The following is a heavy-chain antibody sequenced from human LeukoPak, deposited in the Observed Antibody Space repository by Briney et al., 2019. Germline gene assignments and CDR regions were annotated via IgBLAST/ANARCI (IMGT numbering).Heavy chain of an antibody. V-gene: IGHV3-33*08. Sequence: GRSLRLSCAASGFTFSSYAMHWVRQAPGKGLEWVAVIWYDGSNKYYADSVKGRFTISRDNSKNTLYLQMNSLRAEDTAVYYCARGETHYNYGFDYWGQGTLVTVSS. D-gene: IGHD5-18*01. CDR2: IWYDGSNK. CDR1: GFTFSSYA. CDR3: ARGETHYNYGFDY. J-gene: IGHJ4*02.